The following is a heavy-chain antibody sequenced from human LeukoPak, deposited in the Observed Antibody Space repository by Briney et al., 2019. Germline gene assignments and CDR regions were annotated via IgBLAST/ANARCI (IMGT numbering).Heavy chain of an antibody. CDR1: GYTFSNFD. CDR3: ARSRRGYYMDV. Sequence: ASVTVSFKASGYTFSNFDVNWVRQAPGQGLEWMAWMNPGSGDTGYEGKFQARLTMSSNTSITTASMELISLTSEDTAVYCARSRRGYYMDVWGKGTTVIVSS. J-gene: IGHJ6*03. CDR2: MNPGSGDT. V-gene: IGHV1-8*02.